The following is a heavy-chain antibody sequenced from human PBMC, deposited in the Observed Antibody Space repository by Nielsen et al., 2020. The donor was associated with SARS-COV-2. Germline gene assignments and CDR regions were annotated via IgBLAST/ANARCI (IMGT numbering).Heavy chain of an antibody. Sequence: GESLKISCAASGFTFSSYGMHWVRQAPGKGLEWVAVISYDGSNKYYADSVKGRFTISRDNSKNTLYLQMNSLRAEDTAVYYCAKVTWEPAWGQGTLVTVSS. V-gene: IGHV3-30*18. J-gene: IGHJ5*02. CDR2: ISYDGSNK. CDR1: GFTFSSYG. CDR3: AKVTWEPA. D-gene: IGHD1-26*01.